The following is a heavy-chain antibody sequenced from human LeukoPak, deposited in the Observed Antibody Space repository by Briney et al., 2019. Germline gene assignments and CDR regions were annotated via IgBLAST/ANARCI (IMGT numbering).Heavy chain of an antibody. J-gene: IGHJ4*02. Sequence: PGGSLRISCAASGFTFSSYWMHWVRQAPGKGLVWVSRINSDGSSTSHADSVKGRFTISRDNAKNTLYLQMNSLRAEDTAVYYCARASVYYDSSGYGDYWGQGTLVTVSS. CDR2: INSDGSST. V-gene: IGHV3-74*01. CDR1: GFTFSSYW. D-gene: IGHD3-22*01. CDR3: ARASVYYDSSGYGDY.